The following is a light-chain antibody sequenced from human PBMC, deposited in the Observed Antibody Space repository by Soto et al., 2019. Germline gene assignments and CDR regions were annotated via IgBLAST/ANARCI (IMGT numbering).Light chain of an antibody. CDR3: RQHIDGPLT. J-gene: IGKJ4*01. CDR2: EVS. Sequence: EIVLTQSPATLSLSPGERATLSGRASQTVSSTLAWYQQKPGQAPRLLVYEVSNMANGIPARFMGSRSGAVFTLTTSGLERVDFALYYCRQHIDGPLTFGGRTKL. CDR1: QTVSST. V-gene: IGKV3-11*01.